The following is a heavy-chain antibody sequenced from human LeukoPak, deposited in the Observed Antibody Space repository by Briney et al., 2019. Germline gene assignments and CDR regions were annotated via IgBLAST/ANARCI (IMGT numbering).Heavy chain of an antibody. Sequence: SETLSLTCTVSGGSISSYYWSWIRQPAGKGLEWIGRIYTRGSTNYNPSLKSRVTMSVDTSKNQFSLKLSSVTAADTAVYYCAREAIAVAGKGVVWFDPWGQGTLVTVSS. D-gene: IGHD6-19*01. J-gene: IGHJ5*02. CDR1: GGSISSYY. CDR2: IYTRGST. V-gene: IGHV4-4*07. CDR3: AREAIAVAGKGVVWFDP.